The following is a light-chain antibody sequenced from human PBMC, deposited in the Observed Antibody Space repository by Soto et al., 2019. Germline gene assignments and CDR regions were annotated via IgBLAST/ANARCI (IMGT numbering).Light chain of an antibody. CDR3: QQSYSTLRT. Sequence: DIQMTQSPSSLSASVGDRVTITCRASQSISSNLNWYQQKPGKAPKLLIYAASSLQSGVPSRFSGSGSGTDFTLTISSLQPEDFATYYCQQSYSTLRTFGPGTKVDIK. V-gene: IGKV1-39*01. CDR2: AAS. CDR1: QSISSN. J-gene: IGKJ3*01.